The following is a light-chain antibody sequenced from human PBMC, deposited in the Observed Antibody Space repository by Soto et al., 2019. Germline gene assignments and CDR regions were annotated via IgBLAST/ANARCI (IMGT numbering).Light chain of an antibody. CDR3: QSYDSSLSGYVV. Sequence: QSVLTQPPSVSRAPGQRVTISCTGSSSNIGAGYDVHWYQQLPGTAPKLLIYGNSNRHSGVPDRFSGSKSGTSASLAITGLQAEDEADYYCQSYDSSLSGYVVFGGGTKLTVL. V-gene: IGLV1-40*01. CDR2: GNS. J-gene: IGLJ2*01. CDR1: SSNIGAGYD.